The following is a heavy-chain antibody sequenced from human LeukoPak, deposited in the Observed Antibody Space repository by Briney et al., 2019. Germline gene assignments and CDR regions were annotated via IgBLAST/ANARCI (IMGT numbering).Heavy chain of an antibody. V-gene: IGHV1-69*13. Sequence: ASVKLSCKASGGTFNSYAISWVRQAPGQGLEWMGGIIPIFGTANYAQKFQGRVTITADESTSTAYMELSSLRSEDTAVYYCASALGTETLDYYYYGMDVWVQGTTVTVSS. D-gene: IGHD1-1*01. CDR1: GGTFNSYA. CDR2: IIPIFGTA. CDR3: ASALGTETLDYYYYGMDV. J-gene: IGHJ6*02.